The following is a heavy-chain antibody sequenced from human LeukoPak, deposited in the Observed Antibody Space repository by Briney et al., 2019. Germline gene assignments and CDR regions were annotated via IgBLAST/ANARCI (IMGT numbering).Heavy chain of an antibody. CDR1: GGSISSSNW. Sequence: SGTLSLTCAVSGGSISSSNWWSWVRQPPGKGLEWIGEIYHSGSTNYNPSLKSRVTISVDKSKNQFSLKLSSVTAADTAVYYCARAPYSSGWSNYYYGMDVWGQGTTVTVSS. J-gene: IGHJ6*02. CDR3: ARAPYSSGWSNYYYGMDV. CDR2: IYHSGST. D-gene: IGHD6-19*01. V-gene: IGHV4-4*02.